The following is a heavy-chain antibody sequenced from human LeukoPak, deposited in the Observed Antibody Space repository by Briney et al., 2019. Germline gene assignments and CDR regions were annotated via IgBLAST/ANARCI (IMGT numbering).Heavy chain of an antibody. J-gene: IGHJ5*02. CDR3: ARASVAGTENWFDP. CDR2: IWYDGRNT. D-gene: IGHD6-19*01. Sequence: GGSLRLSCVGSGFTFSRYWLNWVRQAPGKGLEWVAVIWYDGRNTYYADSVKGRFTISRDNSKNTLYLQMNSLRAEDTAVYYCARASVAGTENWFDPWGQGTLVTVSS. CDR1: GFTFSRYW. V-gene: IGHV3-33*07.